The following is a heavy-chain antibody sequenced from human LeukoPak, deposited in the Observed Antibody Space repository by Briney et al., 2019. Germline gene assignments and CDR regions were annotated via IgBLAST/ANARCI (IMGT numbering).Heavy chain of an antibody. CDR1: GYTFTGYY. D-gene: IGHD1-26*01. CDR3: AREVGAMDWFDP. Sequence: ASVKVSCKASGYTFTGYYMHWVRQAPGQGLEWMGWINPNSGGTNYAQKFQSRVTMTRDTSISTAYMELRSLRSDDTAVYYCAREVGAMDWFDPWGQGTLVTVSS. CDR2: INPNSGGT. V-gene: IGHV1-2*02. J-gene: IGHJ5*02.